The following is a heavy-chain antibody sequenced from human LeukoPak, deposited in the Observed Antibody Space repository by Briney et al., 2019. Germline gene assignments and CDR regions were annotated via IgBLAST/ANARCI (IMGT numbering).Heavy chain of an antibody. CDR3: ARLQDYDFWSGYYAGHGMDV. CDR1: GGSISSYY. V-gene: IGHV4-59*08. D-gene: IGHD3-3*01. Sequence: SETLSLTCTVSGGSISSYYWSWIRQPPGKGLEWIGYIYYSGSTNYNPSLKSRVTISVDTSKNQFSLKLSSVTAADTAVYYCARLQDYDFWSGYYAGHGMDVWGQGTTVTVSS. J-gene: IGHJ6*02. CDR2: IYYSGST.